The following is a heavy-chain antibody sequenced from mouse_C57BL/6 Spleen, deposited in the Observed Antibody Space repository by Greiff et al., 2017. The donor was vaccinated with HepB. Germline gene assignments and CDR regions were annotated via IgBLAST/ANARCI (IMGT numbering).Heavy chain of an antibody. CDR2: INPSNGGT. Sequence: QVHVKQSGTELVKPGASVKLSCKASGYTFTSYWMHWVKQRPGQGLEWIGNINPSNGGTNYNEKFKSKATLTVDKSSSTAYMQLSSLTSEDSAVYYCARYSLGRDYFDYWGQGTTLTVSS. J-gene: IGHJ2*01. D-gene: IGHD4-1*01. V-gene: IGHV1-53*01. CDR1: GYTFTSYW. CDR3: ARYSLGRDYFDY.